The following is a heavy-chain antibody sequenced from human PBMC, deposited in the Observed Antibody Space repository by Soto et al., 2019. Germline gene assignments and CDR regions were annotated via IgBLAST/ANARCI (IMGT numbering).Heavy chain of an antibody. Sequence: EVQLVESGGGLVQPGGSLRLSCAASGFTVSSNYMSWVRQAPGKGLEWVSVIYGGGSTYYADSVKGRFTISRHNSKNTLYLQMNSLRAEDTAVYYCARGVATIGDAFDIWGQGTMVTVSS. CDR2: IYGGGST. CDR3: ARGVATIGDAFDI. V-gene: IGHV3-53*04. J-gene: IGHJ3*02. D-gene: IGHD5-12*01. CDR1: GFTVSSNY.